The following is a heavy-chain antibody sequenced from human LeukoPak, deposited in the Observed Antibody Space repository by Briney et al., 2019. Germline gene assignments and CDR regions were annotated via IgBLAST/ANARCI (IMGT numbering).Heavy chain of an antibody. J-gene: IGHJ4*02. D-gene: IGHD6-6*01. Sequence: SETLSLTCTVSGGSISSYYWSWIRQPPGKGLEWIGYIYYSGGTNYNPSLKSRVTISVDTSKNQFSLKLSSVTAADTAVYYCARQSFIAALDYWGQGTLVTVSS. V-gene: IGHV4-59*08. CDR1: GGSISSYY. CDR2: IYYSGGT. CDR3: ARQSFIAALDY.